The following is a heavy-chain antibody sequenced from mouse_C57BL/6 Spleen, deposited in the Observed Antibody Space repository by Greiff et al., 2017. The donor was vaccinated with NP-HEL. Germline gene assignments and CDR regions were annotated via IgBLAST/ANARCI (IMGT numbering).Heavy chain of an antibody. CDR3: ARGGNYYGSSPFAY. D-gene: IGHD1-1*01. Sequence: VQLKESGPGMVKPSQSLSLTCTVTGYSITSGYDWHWIRHFPGNKLEWMGYISYSGSTNYNPSLTSRISITHDTSKNHFFLKLNSVTTEDTATYYCARGGNYYGSSPFAYWGQGTLVTVSA. CDR1: GYSITSGYD. J-gene: IGHJ3*01. CDR2: ISYSGST. V-gene: IGHV3-1*01.